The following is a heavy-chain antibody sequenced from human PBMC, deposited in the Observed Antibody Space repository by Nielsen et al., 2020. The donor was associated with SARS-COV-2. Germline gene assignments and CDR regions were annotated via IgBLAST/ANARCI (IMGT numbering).Heavy chain of an antibody. D-gene: IGHD5-24*01. J-gene: IGHJ4*02. Sequence: GESLKISCAASGFTFSSYWMHWVRQAPGKGPVWVSRINQDGSTTNYGDSVQGRFTISRDNARNTLYLQMNSLGAEDTAVYYCACRRDGYNYDTFWGQGTRVTVSS. CDR1: GFTFSSYW. CDR2: INQDGSTT. V-gene: IGHV3-74*01. CDR3: ACRRDGYNYDTF.